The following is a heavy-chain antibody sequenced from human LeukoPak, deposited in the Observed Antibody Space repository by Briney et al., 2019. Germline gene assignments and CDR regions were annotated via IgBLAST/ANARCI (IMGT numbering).Heavy chain of an antibody. Sequence: GASVTVSCKASGYTFTGYYMHWVRQAPGQGLEWMGWINPNSGDTNYGQSFQGRVTMTRDTSISTAYMELSRLRSDDSAIYYCTRDHCSFANCYEDYYYGMDVWGQGTTVTVSS. D-gene: IGHD2-2*01. CDR1: GYTFTGYY. CDR2: INPNSGDT. J-gene: IGHJ6*02. V-gene: IGHV1-2*02. CDR3: TRDHCSFANCYEDYYYGMDV.